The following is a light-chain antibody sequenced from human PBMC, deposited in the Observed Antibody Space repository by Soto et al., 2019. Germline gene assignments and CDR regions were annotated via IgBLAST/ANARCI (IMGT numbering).Light chain of an antibody. J-gene: IGLJ3*02. CDR1: NSDVGGYNY. CDR3: FSYTGNYRGV. V-gene: IGLV2-11*01. Sequence: QSALTQPRSVSGSPGQSVTISCTGTNSDVGGYNYVSWHQQHPGKVPQLIIYHVDKRPPGVPDRFSGSKSGNTASLTISGLKAEDEADYYCFSYTGNYRGVFGGGTKLTVL. CDR2: HVD.